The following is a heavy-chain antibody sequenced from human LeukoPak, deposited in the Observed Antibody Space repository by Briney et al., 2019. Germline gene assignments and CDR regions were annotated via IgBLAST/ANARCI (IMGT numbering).Heavy chain of an antibody. Sequence: GASVKVSCKASGYTFTGYYIHWVRQAPGQGLEWMGWINPNSGGTNFAQSFQGRVTMARDTSSSTAHMDLSRLRSDDTAVYYCARGDCSVSGCHGGSWFDPWGQGTLVTVSS. CDR3: ARGDCSVSGCHGGSWFDP. D-gene: IGHD2-15*01. CDR1: GYTFTGYY. V-gene: IGHV1-2*02. CDR2: INPNSGGT. J-gene: IGHJ5*02.